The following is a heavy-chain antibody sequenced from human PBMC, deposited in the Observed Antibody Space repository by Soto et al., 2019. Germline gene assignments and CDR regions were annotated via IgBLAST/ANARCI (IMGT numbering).Heavy chain of an antibody. CDR3: ATYSSSWYVENWFDP. CDR2: IIPIFGTA. V-gene: IGHV1-69*13. Sequence: ASVKVSCKASGGTFSSYASSWVRQAPGQGLEWMGGIIPIFGTANYAQKFQGRGTITADESTSTAYMELSSLRSEDTAVYYCATYSSSWYVENWFDPWGQGTLVTVSS. CDR1: GGTFSSYA. D-gene: IGHD6-13*01. J-gene: IGHJ5*02.